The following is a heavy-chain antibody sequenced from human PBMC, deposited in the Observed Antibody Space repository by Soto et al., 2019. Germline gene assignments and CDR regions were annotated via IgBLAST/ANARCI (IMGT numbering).Heavy chain of an antibody. CDR3: ARELERVFDY. CDR1: GFTFSSYA. D-gene: IGHD1-1*01. V-gene: IGHV3-30*01. Sequence: QVQLVESGGGVVQPGRSLRLSCAASGFTFSSYAMHWVRQAPGKGLEWVEVIAYDGRNKYYADSVKGRFTISSDNSKNTLYLQMNSLRIEDTAVYYCARELERVFDYWGQGTLVTVSS. CDR2: IAYDGRNK. J-gene: IGHJ4*02.